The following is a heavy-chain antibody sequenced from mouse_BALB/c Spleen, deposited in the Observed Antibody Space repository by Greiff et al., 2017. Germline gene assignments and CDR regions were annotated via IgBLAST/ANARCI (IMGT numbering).Heavy chain of an antibody. Sequence: EVKLVESGPELVKPGASMKISCKASGYSFTGYTMNWVKQSHGKNLEWIGLINPYNGGTSYNQKFTGKATLTVYKSSSTSYMVLLSLTSEDSAVYYSASREIDDYCAMDGWGQGTSVTVSS. CDR1: GYSFTGYT. V-gene: IGHV1-18*01. D-gene: IGHD2-12*01. CDR3: ASREIDDYCAMDG. CDR2: INPYNGGT. J-gene: IGHJ4*01.